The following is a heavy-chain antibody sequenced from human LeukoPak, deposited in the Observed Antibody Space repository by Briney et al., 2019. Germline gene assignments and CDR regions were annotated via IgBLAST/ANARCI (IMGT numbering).Heavy chain of an antibody. J-gene: IGHJ5*02. CDR2: ISYGGSNK. CDR3: AKSTYRKVAAAWNWFDP. CDR1: GFTFSSYG. D-gene: IGHD6-13*01. V-gene: IGHV3-30*18. Sequence: GGSLRLSCAASGFTFSSYGMHWVRQAPGKGLEWVAVISYGGSNKYYADPVKGRFTISRDNSKNTLYLQMNSLRAEDTAVYYCAKSTYRKVAAAWNWFDPWGQGTLVTVSS.